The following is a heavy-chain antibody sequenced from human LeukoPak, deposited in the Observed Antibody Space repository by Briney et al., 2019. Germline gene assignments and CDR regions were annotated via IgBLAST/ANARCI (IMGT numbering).Heavy chain of an antibody. Sequence: SETLSLTCTVSGGSISSYYWSWIRQPPGKGLEWIGYIYYSGSTNYNPSLKSRVTISVDTSKNQFSLKLSSVTAADTAVYYCARHGAGSSGRLKASDIWGQGTMVTVSS. D-gene: IGHD3-22*01. CDR2: IYYSGST. CDR3: ARHGAGSSGRLKASDI. J-gene: IGHJ3*02. CDR1: GGSISSYY. V-gene: IGHV4-59*08.